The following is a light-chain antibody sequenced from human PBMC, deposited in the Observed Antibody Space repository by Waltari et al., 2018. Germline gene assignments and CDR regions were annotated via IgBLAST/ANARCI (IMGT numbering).Light chain of an antibody. V-gene: IGKV3-15*01. J-gene: IGKJ1*01. CDR3: QHYNNWPRT. Sequence: ETVMTQSPATLSVSPGEGATLSCRASQSVSTNLAWYQQKPGQAPRLLIYGASTRATGIPARFSGSGSATEFTLTISSLQSEDFAVYYCQHYNNWPRTFGQGTKVEIK. CDR1: QSVSTN. CDR2: GAS.